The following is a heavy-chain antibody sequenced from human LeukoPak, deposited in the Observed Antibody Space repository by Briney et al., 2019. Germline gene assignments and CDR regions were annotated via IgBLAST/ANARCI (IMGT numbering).Heavy chain of an antibody. Sequence: GGSLRLSCAASGFTFSSYSMKWVRQAPGKGLEWVSSISSSSSYIYYAGSVKGRFTISRDNAKNSLYLQMNSLRAEDTAVYYCARDFGYDSSGYYYVREDYYYYMDVWGKGTTVTVSS. CDR1: GFTFSSYS. CDR2: ISSSSSYI. J-gene: IGHJ6*03. D-gene: IGHD3-22*01. CDR3: ARDFGYDSSGYYYVREDYYYYMDV. V-gene: IGHV3-21*01.